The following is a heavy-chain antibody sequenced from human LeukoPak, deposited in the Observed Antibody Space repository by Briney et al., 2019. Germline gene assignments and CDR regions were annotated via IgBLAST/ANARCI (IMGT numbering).Heavy chain of an antibody. J-gene: IGHJ6*02. D-gene: IGHD3-16*01. V-gene: IGHV3-21*01. Sequence: GGSLRLSCAASGFTFRTYSMNWVRQAPGKGLEWVSSITNSSSYKYYADSVKGRFTISRDNAKNSLYLQMNSLRAEDTAVYYCARDPASTDSYYYGMDVWGQGTTVAVSS. CDR3: ARDPASTDSYYYGMDV. CDR2: ITNSSSYK. CDR1: GFTFRTYS.